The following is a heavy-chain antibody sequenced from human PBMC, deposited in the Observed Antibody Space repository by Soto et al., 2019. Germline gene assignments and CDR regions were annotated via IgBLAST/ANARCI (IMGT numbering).Heavy chain of an antibody. J-gene: IGHJ6*02. Sequence: GGSLRLSCAASGFTFSSYAMHWVRQAPGKGLEWVAVISYDGSNKYYADSVKGRFTISRDNSKNTLYLQMNGLRAEDTAVYYCAMPYYYDSSGSGLDVWGQGTTVTVSS. V-gene: IGHV3-30-3*01. CDR1: GFTFSSYA. D-gene: IGHD3-22*01. CDR2: ISYDGSNK. CDR3: AMPYYYDSSGSGLDV.